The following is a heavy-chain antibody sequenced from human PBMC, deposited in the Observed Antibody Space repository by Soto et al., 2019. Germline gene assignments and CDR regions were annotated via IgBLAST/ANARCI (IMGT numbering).Heavy chain of an antibody. D-gene: IGHD2-15*01. V-gene: IGHV3-23*01. CDR2: ITASADDT. CDR3: AKGSRSGRPYYFDF. Sequence: EVQLLESGGGLEQPGGSLKLSCAASGFMFSNYAMSWVRQAPGKGLEWFSGITASADDTYHADSVKGRFTISRDNSKNTLYLQMNSLRGEDSAVYYCAKGSRSGRPYYFDFWGQGTLVTVSS. CDR1: GFMFSNYA. J-gene: IGHJ4*02.